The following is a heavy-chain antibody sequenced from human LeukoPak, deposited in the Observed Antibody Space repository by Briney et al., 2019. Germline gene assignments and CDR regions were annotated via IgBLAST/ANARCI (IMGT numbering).Heavy chain of an antibody. CDR1: GFSFSSYT. Sequence: GGSLRLSSAASGFSFSSYTMTWVRQAPGKGLEWVSSISGSSSCIYYADSVKGRFTISRDNAKNSLYLQMNSLRVEDTAVYYCARELALTDLNWGQGTLVTVSS. J-gene: IGHJ4*02. D-gene: IGHD3-3*02. CDR3: ARELALTDLN. CDR2: ISGSSSCI. V-gene: IGHV3-21*01.